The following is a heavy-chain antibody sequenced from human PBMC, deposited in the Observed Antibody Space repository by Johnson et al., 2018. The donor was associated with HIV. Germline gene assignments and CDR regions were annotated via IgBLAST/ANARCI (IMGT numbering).Heavy chain of an antibody. CDR2: ISYAGANK. V-gene: IGHV3-30-3*01. D-gene: IGHD3-22*01. J-gene: IGHJ3*01. Sequence: VQLVESGGGLVKPGGSLRLSCAASGFTFSRHAVHWVRRAPGRGLEWVALISYAGANKYYADSVKGRFTISRDNSKNTLYLQMNSLRAEDTAVYYCARDATYYYDSTGYYPHAFHVWGQGTMVTVSS. CDR1: GFTFSRHA. CDR3: ARDATYYYDSTGYYPHAFHV.